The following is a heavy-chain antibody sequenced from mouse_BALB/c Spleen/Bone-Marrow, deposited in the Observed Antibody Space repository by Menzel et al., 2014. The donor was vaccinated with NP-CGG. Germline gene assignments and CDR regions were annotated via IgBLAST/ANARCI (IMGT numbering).Heavy chain of an antibody. CDR2: IDPANGNA. CDR3: AIYFCFDY. D-gene: IGHD2-3*01. V-gene: IGHV14-3*02. J-gene: IGHJ2*01. Sequence: EVQLQESGAELVKPGASVRLSRTASGFNIKDTYMHWVKQRPDQGLEWIGRIDPANGNAKHDPKFQGKAAITADTSSNTTYLQLSSLTSEDTAVYYCAIYFCFDYWGQGTTLTVSS. CDR1: GFNIKDTY.